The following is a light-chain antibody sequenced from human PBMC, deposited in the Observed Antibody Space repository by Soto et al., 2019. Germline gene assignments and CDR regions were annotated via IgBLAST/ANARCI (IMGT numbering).Light chain of an antibody. CDR2: DAS. J-gene: IGKJ1*01. V-gene: IGKV1-5*01. Sequence: DIQMTQSPSTLSASVGDRVTITYRASQSISGWLAWYQQKPGKAPKLLIYDASSLESGVPSGFSGSGSGTEFTLTISSLQPDGFATYYCQQYNSYPWTFGQGTKVDIK. CDR3: QQYNSYPWT. CDR1: QSISGW.